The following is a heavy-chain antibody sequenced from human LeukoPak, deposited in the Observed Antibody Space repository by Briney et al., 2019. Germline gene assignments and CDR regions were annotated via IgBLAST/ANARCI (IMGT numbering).Heavy chain of an antibody. CDR1: GYTFTSYG. D-gene: IGHD3-22*01. Sequence: VASVKVSCKASGYTFTSYGISWVRQAPGQGLEWMGWISAYNGNTNYAQKLQGRVTMTTDTSTSTAYMELRSLRSDDTAVYYCARAGVWDYSDSSGYHNGAFDIWGQGTMVTVSS. CDR3: ARAGVWDYSDSSGYHNGAFDI. J-gene: IGHJ3*02. V-gene: IGHV1-18*01. CDR2: ISAYNGNT.